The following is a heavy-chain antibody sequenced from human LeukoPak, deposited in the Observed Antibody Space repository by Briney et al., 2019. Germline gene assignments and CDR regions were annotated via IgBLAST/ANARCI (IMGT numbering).Heavy chain of an antibody. CDR3: ARILGVASLDAFDV. J-gene: IGHJ3*01. CDR2: TYYRSKWYN. Sequence: SQTLSLTCAIFGDSVSSNSAAWNWIRQSPSRGLEWLGRTYYRSKWYNDYAVSVKSRIIINPDTSKNQFSLQLSSVTPEDTAVYYCARILGVASLDAFDVWGQGTMVTVSS. CDR1: GDSVSSNSAA. V-gene: IGHV6-1*01. D-gene: IGHD2-8*02.